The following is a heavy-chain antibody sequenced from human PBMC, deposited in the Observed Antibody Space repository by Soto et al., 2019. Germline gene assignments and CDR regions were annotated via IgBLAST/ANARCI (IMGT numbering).Heavy chain of an antibody. Sequence: PGESLKISCNGSGYSFSNYWISWVRQIPCKGLEWMGRIDPSDSYPNYSPSFQGHVTMSVDKSINTAYLQWSSLKASDTAMYYCARISPYYHESSGYLDYWGQGTLVTVSS. CDR2: IDPSDSYP. CDR1: GYSFSNYW. V-gene: IGHV5-10-1*01. D-gene: IGHD3-22*01. J-gene: IGHJ4*02. CDR3: ARISPYYHESSGYLDY.